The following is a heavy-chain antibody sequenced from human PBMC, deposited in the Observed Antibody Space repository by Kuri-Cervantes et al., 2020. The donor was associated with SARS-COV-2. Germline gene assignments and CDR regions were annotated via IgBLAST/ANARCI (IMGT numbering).Heavy chain of an antibody. J-gene: IGHJ6*02. CDR2: INAGNGNT. D-gene: IGHD3-22*01. V-gene: IGHV1-3*01. CDR1: GGTFSSYA. Sequence: ASVKVSCKASGGTFSSYAISWVRQAPGQGLEWMGWINAGNGNTKYSLKFQGRVTITRDTSASTAYMELSSLRSEDTAVYYCARPYYYDSSGYRSHLGYYGMDVWGQGTTVTVSS. CDR3: ARPYYYDSSGYRSHLGYYGMDV.